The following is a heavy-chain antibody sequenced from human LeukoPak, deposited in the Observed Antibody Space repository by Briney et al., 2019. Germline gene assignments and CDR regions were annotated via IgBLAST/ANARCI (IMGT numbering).Heavy chain of an antibody. D-gene: IGHD5-12*01. Sequence: GGSLRLSCAASGFTFSSYSMNWVRQAPGKGLEWVSYISSSSSTVYYADSVKGRFTISRDNAKNSLYLQMNSLRAEDTALYYCARDRGSGSGYYGMDVWGQGTTVTVSS. V-gene: IGHV3-48*01. CDR3: ARDRGSGSGYYGMDV. CDR1: GFTFSSYS. CDR2: ISSSSSTV. J-gene: IGHJ6*02.